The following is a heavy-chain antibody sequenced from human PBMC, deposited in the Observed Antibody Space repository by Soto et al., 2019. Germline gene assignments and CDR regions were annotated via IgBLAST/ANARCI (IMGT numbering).Heavy chain of an antibody. D-gene: IGHD1-1*01. CDR2: IYATGTT. Sequence: SETLSLTCTVSGASISGFYWSWIRKSAGMGLEWIGRIYATGTTDYNPSLKSRVMMSVDTSKKQFSLKLRSVTAADTAVYYCVRHGTKTLRDWFDPWGQRSSVTVAS. CDR1: GASISGFY. V-gene: IGHV4-4*07. J-gene: IGHJ5*02. CDR3: VRHGTKTLRDWFDP.